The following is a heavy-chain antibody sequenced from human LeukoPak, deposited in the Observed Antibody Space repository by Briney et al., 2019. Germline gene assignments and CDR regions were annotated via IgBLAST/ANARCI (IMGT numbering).Heavy chain of an antibody. CDR1: GGSISSSSYY. J-gene: IGHJ4*02. CDR2: IYYSGST. CDR3: ARISGDYVDY. Sequence: PSETLSLTCTVSGGSISSSSYYWGWIRQPPGKGLEWIGSIYYSGSTYYDPSLKSRATMSVDTSNNQFSLKLSSVTAADTAMYYCARISGDYVDYWGQGTLVTVSS. V-gene: IGHV4-39*07.